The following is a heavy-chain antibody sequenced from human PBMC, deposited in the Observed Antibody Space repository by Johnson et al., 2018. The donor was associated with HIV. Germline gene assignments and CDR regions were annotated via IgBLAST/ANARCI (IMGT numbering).Heavy chain of an antibody. J-gene: IGHJ3*02. CDR3: AKVAVATAAGGVALDI. CDR1: GFTFSTYW. CDR2: IKEDGSEK. V-gene: IGHV3-7*02. Sequence: VQLVESGGGLVQPGGSLRLSCAASGFTFSTYWMTWVRQAPGKGLEWVANIKEDGSEKHYVDSVRGRFTITRDNVKNFLYLQMNSLRVEDTAVYYCAKVAVATAAGGVALDIWGPGTMVTVS. D-gene: IGHD6-19*01.